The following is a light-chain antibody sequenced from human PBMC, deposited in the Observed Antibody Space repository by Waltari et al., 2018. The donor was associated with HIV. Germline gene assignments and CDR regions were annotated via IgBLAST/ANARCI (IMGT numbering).Light chain of an antibody. V-gene: IGLV2-14*03. CDR3: SSYVGSSTSWL. CDR2: DVT. J-gene: IGLJ3*02. CDR1: SDYVGYYNS. Sequence: QSALTQPASVSGSPGQSIVISCTGTSDYVGYYNSVSWYQQHPGKVPKLVIYDVTSRPSGVSNRFSGSKSGNTASLTISGLRADDEADYYCSSYVGSSTSWLFGGGTKLTV.